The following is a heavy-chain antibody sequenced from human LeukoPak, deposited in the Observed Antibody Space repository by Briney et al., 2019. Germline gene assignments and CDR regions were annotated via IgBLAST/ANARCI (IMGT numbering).Heavy chain of an antibody. V-gene: IGHV3-21*01. J-gene: IGHJ4*02. CDR2: ISSSSSYI. CDR1: GFTFSSYS. Sequence: GGSLRLSCAASGFTFSSYSMNWVRQAPGQGMEWVSSISSSSSYIYYADSVKGRFTISRDNAKNSLYLQMNSLRAEDTAVYYCARDNVEEGYSSSWYGAVGDLDYWGQGTLVTVSS. D-gene: IGHD6-13*01. CDR3: ARDNVEEGYSSSWYGAVGDLDY.